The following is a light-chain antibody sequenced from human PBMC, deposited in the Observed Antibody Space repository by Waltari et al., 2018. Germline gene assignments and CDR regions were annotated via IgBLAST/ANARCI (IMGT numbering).Light chain of an antibody. CDR3: QQYDGSAVT. Sequence: IVLTQSPDTLSLSPGQRATLSCRASQSVTSISLAWYQQKPGQAPRLLIYGTSTRATGFPDRFSGSGSETDFTLTISRLEPEDSAVYHCQQYDGSAVTFGGGTKVEIK. CDR1: QSVTSIS. V-gene: IGKV3-20*01. CDR2: GTS. J-gene: IGKJ4*01.